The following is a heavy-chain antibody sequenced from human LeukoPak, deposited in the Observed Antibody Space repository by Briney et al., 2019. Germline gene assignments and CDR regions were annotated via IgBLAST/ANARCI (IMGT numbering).Heavy chain of an antibody. CDR1: GFTYSSYW. V-gene: IGHV3-7*02. Sequence: PGGSLRLSCAASGFTYSSYWMTWVRQAPGKGLEWVANIKQDGSEKYYVDSVKGRFTISRDNAKNSLYLQMNCLRAEDTAVYYCVGLGENYWGQGTLVTVSS. CDR2: IKQDGSEK. CDR3: VGLGENY. J-gene: IGHJ4*02. D-gene: IGHD3-10*01.